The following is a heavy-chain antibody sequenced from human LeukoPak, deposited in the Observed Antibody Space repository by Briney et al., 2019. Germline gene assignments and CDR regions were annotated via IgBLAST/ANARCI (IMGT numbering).Heavy chain of an antibody. CDR2: INHSGST. D-gene: IGHD3-10*01. J-gene: IGHJ4*02. Sequence: SETLSLTCAVYGGSFSGYYWSWLRQPPGKGLEWIGEINHSGSTNYNPSLKSRVTISVDTSKNQFSLKLSSVTAADTAVYYCARLSTYYFPGITMVRGVISDFDYWGQGTLVTVSS. V-gene: IGHV4-34*01. CDR3: ARLSTYYFPGITMVRGVISDFDY. CDR1: GGSFSGYY.